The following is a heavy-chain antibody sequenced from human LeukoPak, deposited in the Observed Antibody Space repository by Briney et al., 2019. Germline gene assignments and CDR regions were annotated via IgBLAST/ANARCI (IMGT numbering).Heavy chain of an antibody. CDR2: IYHSGST. CDR1: GGTFSGYY. D-gene: IGHD6-25*01. CDR3: ARGTWQRLDD. Sequence: WGTLTLTCAVSGGTFSGYYWNWIRQPPGKGLEWIGDIYHSGSTNYNASLKSRVTISVDTSKNQFSLKLSSVTAADTAVYYCARGTWQRLDDWGQGTLVTVSS. V-gene: IGHV4-34*01. J-gene: IGHJ4*01.